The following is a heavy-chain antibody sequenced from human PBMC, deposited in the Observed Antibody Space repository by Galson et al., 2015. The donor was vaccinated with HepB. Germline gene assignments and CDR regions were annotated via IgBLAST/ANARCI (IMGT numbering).Heavy chain of an antibody. CDR1: GGSISSSNW. Sequence: LSLTCAVSGGSISSSNWWSWVRQPPGKGLEWIGEIYHSGSTNYNPSLKSRVTISVDKSKNQFSLKLSSVTAADTAVYYCAREPLAAGLTLDYWGQGTLVTVSS. CDR2: IYHSGST. D-gene: IGHD6-19*01. CDR3: AREPLAAGLTLDY. J-gene: IGHJ4*02. V-gene: IGHV4-4*02.